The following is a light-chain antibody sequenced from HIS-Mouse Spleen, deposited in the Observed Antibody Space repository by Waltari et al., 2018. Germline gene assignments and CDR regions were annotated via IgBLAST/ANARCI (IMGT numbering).Light chain of an antibody. CDR2: WAC. CDR1: QSVLYRSKNKNY. CDR3: QQYYSTPHT. Sequence: DIVMTQSPDSLAVSLGERATINCKSSQSVLYRSKNKNYLAWYQQKQGQPPELLMYWACTRESVVPDRFSGSGSGTDFTLTISSLQAEDVAVYYCQQYYSTPHTFGGGTKVEIK. V-gene: IGKV4-1*01. J-gene: IGKJ4*01.